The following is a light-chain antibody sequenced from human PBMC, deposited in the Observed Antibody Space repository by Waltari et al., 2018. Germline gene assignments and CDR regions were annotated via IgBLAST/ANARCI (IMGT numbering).Light chain of an antibody. CDR2: DIS. Sequence: EVVMTQSPATLSVSPGERATLFCRTSQSVDYKLAWYQHKPGQAPRLLIYDISTRIPGIPARFSSGGSGTLFTLTISSLQSEDFAVYYCQQYDSWPQTFGGGTKVEIK. J-gene: IGKJ4*01. V-gene: IGKV3-15*01. CDR3: QQYDSWPQT. CDR1: QSVDYK.